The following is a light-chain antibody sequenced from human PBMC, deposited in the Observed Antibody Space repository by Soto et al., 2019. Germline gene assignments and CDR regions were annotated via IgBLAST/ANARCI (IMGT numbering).Light chain of an antibody. CDR1: QGISNS. Sequence: EIVMTQSPATLSVSPGERATLSCRASQGISNSLAWYQQKPGQAPRLLIYGVSTRATGIPARFSGSGSGTEFTLTISSLQSEDFAVYYCQQYNNWPSLTFXGGTKVDIK. V-gene: IGKV3-15*01. CDR3: QQYNNWPSLT. J-gene: IGKJ4*01. CDR2: GVS.